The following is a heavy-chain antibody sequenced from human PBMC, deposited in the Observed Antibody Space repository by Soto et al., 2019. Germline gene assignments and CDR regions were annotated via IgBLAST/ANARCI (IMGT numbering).Heavy chain of an antibody. CDR2: IYHSGST. CDR1: GGSISSSNW. D-gene: IGHD6-13*01. CDR3: ARAGSSSWYGSGTTFSYYYYGMDV. J-gene: IGHJ6*02. V-gene: IGHV4-4*02. Sequence: QVQLQESGPGLVKPSGTLSLTCAVSGGSISSSNWWSWVRQPPGKGLEWIGEIYHSGSTNYNPSLKGRVTISVDKSKNQFSLRLSSVTAADTAVYYCARAGSSSWYGSGTTFSYYYYGMDVWGQGTTVTVSS.